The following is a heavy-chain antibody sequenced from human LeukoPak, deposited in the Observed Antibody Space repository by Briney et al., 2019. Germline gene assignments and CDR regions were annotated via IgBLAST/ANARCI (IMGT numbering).Heavy chain of an antibody. CDR3: ARASRLQLYYYMDV. D-gene: IGHD5-18*01. CDR1: GGSISSSTFY. J-gene: IGHJ6*03. CDR2: IYYSGST. Sequence: SETLSLTCTVSGGSISSSTFYWGWIRQPPGKGLEWIGNIYYSGSTNYNPSLKSRVTISVDTSKNQFSLKLSSVTAADTAVYYCARASRLQLYYYMDVWGKGTTVTVSS. V-gene: IGHV4-39*07.